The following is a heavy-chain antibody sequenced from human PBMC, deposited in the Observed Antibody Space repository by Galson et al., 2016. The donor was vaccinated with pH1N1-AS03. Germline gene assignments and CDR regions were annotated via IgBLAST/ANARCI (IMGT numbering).Heavy chain of an antibody. D-gene: IGHD3-16*02. CDR2: IDPSGGPT. CDR1: GYTLTRYY. Sequence: SVKVSCKASGYTLTRYYMHWVRQAPGQGLEWMGIIDPSGGPTTYAPKFQGRITITTDTSTSTVYMELVSLRSEDTAVYYWARRYYFDYWGQGTLVTVSS. CDR3: ARRYYFDY. J-gene: IGHJ4*02. V-gene: IGHV1-46*01.